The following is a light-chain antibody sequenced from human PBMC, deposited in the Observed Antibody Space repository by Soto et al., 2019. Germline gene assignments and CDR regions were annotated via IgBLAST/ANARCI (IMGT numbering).Light chain of an antibody. CDR2: GAS. CDR1: QSVTNNY. Sequence: EIVLMQSPGTLSLSPGERATLSCRASQSVTNNYLAWYQQKPGQAPRLLIYGASSRATGVPDRFSGSGSGTDFTLTITRLEPEDFAVYYCQQYGILPLMYTFGQGTKLGVK. CDR3: QQYGILPLMYT. V-gene: IGKV3-20*01. J-gene: IGKJ2*01.